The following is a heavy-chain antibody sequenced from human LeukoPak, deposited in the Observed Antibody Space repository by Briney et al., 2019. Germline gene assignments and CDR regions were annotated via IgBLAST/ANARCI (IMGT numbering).Heavy chain of an antibody. CDR1: GGSISSYY. D-gene: IGHD3-3*01. CDR3: ARGTLLDDFWSGYYLRSPPLFDY. V-gene: IGHV4-59*01. J-gene: IGHJ4*02. CDR2: TYYSGST. Sequence: SETLSLTCTVSGGSISSYYWSWIRQPPGKGLEWIGYTYYSGSTNYNPSLKSRVTISVDTSKNQFSLKLSSVTAADTAVYYCARGTLLDDFWSGYYLRSPPLFDYWGQGTLVTVSS.